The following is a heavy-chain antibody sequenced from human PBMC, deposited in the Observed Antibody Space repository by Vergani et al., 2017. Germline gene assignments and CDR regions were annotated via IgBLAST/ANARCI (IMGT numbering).Heavy chain of an antibody. CDR1: GFTFSSYA. Sequence: EVQLLESGGGLVQPGGSLRLSCAASGFTFSSYAMSWVRQAPGKGLEWVSVIYSGGSSTYYADSVKGRFTISRDNSKNSLYLQMNSLKTEDTAVYYCARWGYDSSGYYYGHYFDYWGQGTLVTVSS. J-gene: IGHJ4*02. CDR3: ARWGYDSSGYYYGHYFDY. CDR2: IYSGGSST. V-gene: IGHV3-23*03. D-gene: IGHD3-22*01.